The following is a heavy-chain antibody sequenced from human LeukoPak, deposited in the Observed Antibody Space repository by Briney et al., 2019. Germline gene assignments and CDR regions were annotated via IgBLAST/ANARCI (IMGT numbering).Heavy chain of an antibody. V-gene: IGHV4-39*01. CDR1: GDSISSSKSY. CDR3: ARQTGSGLFILP. Sequence: PSETLSLTCTVSGDSISSSKSYWGWIRQPRGKGLEWIGSIYYSGNTYYNASLKSRVTISLDTSKNHFSLKLTSVTAADTAVYYCARQTGSGLFILPGGQGTLVTVSS. D-gene: IGHD3-10*01. CDR2: IYYSGNT. J-gene: IGHJ4*02.